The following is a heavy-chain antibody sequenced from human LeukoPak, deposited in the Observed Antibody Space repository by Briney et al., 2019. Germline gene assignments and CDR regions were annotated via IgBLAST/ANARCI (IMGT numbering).Heavy chain of an antibody. V-gene: IGHV1-3*04. D-gene: IGHD2-21*01. Sequence: ASVKVSCKASGYTFTSYAMHWVRQAPGQRLECMGWINTGNGNTKYSQKFQGRVTITRDTSASTAYMDLSSLRSEDTAVYYCAKEFNRGLPDYWGQGTLVTVPS. J-gene: IGHJ4*02. CDR2: INTGNGNT. CDR3: AKEFNRGLPDY. CDR1: GYTFTSYA.